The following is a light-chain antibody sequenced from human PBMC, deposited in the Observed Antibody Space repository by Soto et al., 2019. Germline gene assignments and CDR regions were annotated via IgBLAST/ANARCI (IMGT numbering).Light chain of an antibody. Sequence: QSALTQPASVSGSPGQSITISCTGTSSDIGRYNFVSWYQQHLDKAPKLMIYEVTNRPPGVSDRFSGSRSGNTASLTVSGLQAEDEADYYCSSRAGNNVVFGGGTKLTVL. CDR1: SSDIGRYNF. J-gene: IGLJ2*01. CDR3: SSRAGNNVV. V-gene: IGLV2-14*01. CDR2: EVT.